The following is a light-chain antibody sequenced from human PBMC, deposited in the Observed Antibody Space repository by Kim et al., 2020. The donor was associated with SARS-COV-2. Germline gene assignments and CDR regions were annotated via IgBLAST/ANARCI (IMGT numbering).Light chain of an antibody. V-gene: IGKV3-15*01. CDR2: GAS. CDR3: QHYDDWPPNT. Sequence: EIVLTQSPATLSVSPGQRATLSCRASQSVRNNLAWYQQKPGQPPRLLIYGASTRATGIPARFSGSGSGTDFTLTISSLQSGDFAMYYCQHYDDWPPNTFGQGTKLEI. CDR1: QSVRNN. J-gene: IGKJ2*01.